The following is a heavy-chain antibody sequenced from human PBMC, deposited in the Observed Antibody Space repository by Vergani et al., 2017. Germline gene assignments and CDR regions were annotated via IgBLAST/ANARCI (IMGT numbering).Heavy chain of an antibody. J-gene: IGHJ3*02. CDR2: IKQDGSEK. V-gene: IGHV3-7*03. CDR1: GFTFSSYW. Sequence: EVQLVESGGGLVQPGGSPRLSCAASGFTFSSYWMSWVRQAPGKGLEWVANIKQDGSEKYYVDSVKGRFTISRDNAKNSLYLQMNSLRAEDTAVYYCARAGQWLAHAFDIWGQGTMVTVSS. D-gene: IGHD6-19*01. CDR3: ARAGQWLAHAFDI.